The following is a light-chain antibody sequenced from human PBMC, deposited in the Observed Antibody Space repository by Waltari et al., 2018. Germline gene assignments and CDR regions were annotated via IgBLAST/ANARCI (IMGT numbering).Light chain of an antibody. Sequence: EIVLTQSPATLSLSPGERATLSCRTSQSSSYLAWYQHKPGQAPRLLIYDASNRATDIPARFSGSGSGTDFTLTISSLEPEDFAVYYCQQRVTFGPGTKVD. CDR2: DAS. V-gene: IGKV3-11*01. CDR3: QQRVT. CDR1: QSSSY. J-gene: IGKJ3*01.